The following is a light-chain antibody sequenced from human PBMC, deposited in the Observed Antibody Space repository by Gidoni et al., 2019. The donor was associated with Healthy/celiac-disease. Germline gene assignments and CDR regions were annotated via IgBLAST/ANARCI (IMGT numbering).Light chain of an antibody. Sequence: EIVLPQSPCTLSLSPGERATLSCRASQSVTNNYLAWYQQKPGQAPRLVIYDASNRATGIPDRFSGSGSGPDFTLTISRLEPEDFAVYYCQQSGSSPYTFGQGSKLEIK. J-gene: IGKJ2*01. V-gene: IGKV3-20*01. CDR2: DAS. CDR3: QQSGSSPYT. CDR1: QSVTNNY.